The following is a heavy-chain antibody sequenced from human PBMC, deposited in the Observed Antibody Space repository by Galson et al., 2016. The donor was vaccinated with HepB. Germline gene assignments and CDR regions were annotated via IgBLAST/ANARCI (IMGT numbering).Heavy chain of an antibody. D-gene: IGHD3-3*02. CDR3: ARVHFWSGYYLDY. CDR2: ITTYNGNT. J-gene: IGHJ4*02. CDR1: GYTFTNYG. Sequence: SCKASGYTFTNYGISWVRQAPGHGLEWVGWITTYNGNTNYAQKFQDRVTMTTDTSTSTAYMELRSLRPDDTAVYYCARVHFWSGYYLDYWGQGTLVTVSS. V-gene: IGHV1-18*01.